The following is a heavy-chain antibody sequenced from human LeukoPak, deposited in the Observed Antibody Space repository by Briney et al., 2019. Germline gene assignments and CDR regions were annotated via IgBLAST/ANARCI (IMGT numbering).Heavy chain of an antibody. CDR3: ARANRRGIAVAGTKPY. D-gene: IGHD6-19*01. CDR1: GYTFTGYY. V-gene: IGHV1-2*02. J-gene: IGHJ4*02. Sequence: ASVKVSCKASGYTFTGYYMHWVRQAPGQGLERMGWINPNSGGTNYAQKFQGRVTMTRDTSISTAYMELSRLRSDDTAVYYCARANRRGIAVAGTKPYWGQGTLVTVSS. CDR2: INPNSGGT.